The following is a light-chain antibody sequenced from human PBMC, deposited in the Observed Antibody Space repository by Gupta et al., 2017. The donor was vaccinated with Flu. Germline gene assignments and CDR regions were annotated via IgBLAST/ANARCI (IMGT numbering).Light chain of an antibody. CDR1: ALPKKY. J-gene: IGLJ3*02. Sequence: CHLTQPPAMSVSPGQTARSACSVAALPKKYDFWYRQMPGQAPIFLIYKDTARASGIPDRISGSSSGTRVTLTIRADQAEDEADYYYQSADMTGACRVFGGGTKLPVL. CDR2: KDT. CDR3: QSADMTGACRV. V-gene: IGLV3-25*02.